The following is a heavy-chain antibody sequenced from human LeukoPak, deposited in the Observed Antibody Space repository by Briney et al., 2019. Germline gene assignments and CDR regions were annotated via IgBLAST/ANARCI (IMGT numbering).Heavy chain of an antibody. J-gene: IGHJ4*02. Sequence: ASVKVSCKASGYSVYSYGITWVRQAPGQRFEWMGWISGYNGKTDYSQKFRGRVTMTTDTSTSTAYLEVRSLRSDDTAMYYCARRALDYWGQGTLATVSS. CDR2: ISGYNGKT. V-gene: IGHV1-18*01. CDR1: GYSVYSYG. CDR3: ARRALDY. D-gene: IGHD3-3*02.